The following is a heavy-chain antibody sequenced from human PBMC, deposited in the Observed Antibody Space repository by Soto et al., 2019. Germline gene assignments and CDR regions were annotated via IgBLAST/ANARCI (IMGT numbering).Heavy chain of an antibody. D-gene: IGHD3-16*02. V-gene: IGHV3-23*01. CDR3: AKDPAITFGGVIVEQIDY. CDR2: ISGSGGST. Sequence: GGSLRLSCAASGFTFSSYAMSWVRQAPGKGLEWVSAISGSGGSTYYADSVKGRFTISRDNSKNTLYLQMNSLRAEDTAVYYCAKDPAITFGGVIVEQIDYWGQGTLVTVSS. J-gene: IGHJ4*02. CDR1: GFTFSSYA.